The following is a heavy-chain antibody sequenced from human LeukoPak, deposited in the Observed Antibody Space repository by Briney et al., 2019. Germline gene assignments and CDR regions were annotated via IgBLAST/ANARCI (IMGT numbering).Heavy chain of an antibody. J-gene: IGHJ4*02. V-gene: IGHV5-51*01. Sequence: GESLKISCKGSGYSFTSYWIGWVRQMPGKGLEWMGIIYPGDSDTRYSPSFQGQVTISADRSLNTAYLQWSSLKASDTAMYFCARSYCSSTSCARRAFDSWGQGTLVTVSS. CDR3: ARSYCSSTSCARRAFDS. D-gene: IGHD2-2*01. CDR1: GYSFTSYW. CDR2: IYPGDSDT.